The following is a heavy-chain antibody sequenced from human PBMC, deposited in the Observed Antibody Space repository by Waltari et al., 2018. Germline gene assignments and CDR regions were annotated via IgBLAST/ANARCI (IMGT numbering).Heavy chain of an antibody. Sequence: QLQLHQSGPGLLKPSESLSLTCAVSGDAMSRSYCGSWVRQSPGKGLEWIGQINRSGKTNYHPAFESRVIVSIDTSNNQFSLKFPSATAADTAIYYCARDRGRGIYLDSWGQGTLVTVSP. J-gene: IGHJ4*02. CDR1: GDAMSRSYC. CDR3: ARDRGRGIYLDS. V-gene: IGHV4-4*02. CDR2: INRSGKT. D-gene: IGHD2-15*01.